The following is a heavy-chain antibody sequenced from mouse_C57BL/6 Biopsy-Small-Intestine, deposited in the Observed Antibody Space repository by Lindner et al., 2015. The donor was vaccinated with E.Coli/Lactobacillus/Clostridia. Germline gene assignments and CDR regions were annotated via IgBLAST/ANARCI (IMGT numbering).Heavy chain of an antibody. Sequence: VQLQESGAELVKSGASVKLSCTASGFNIKDYYMHWVKQRTEQGLEWIGRIDPEDGETKYAPKFQGKATITAGTSSSTAYLQLSSLTSEDTAVYYCASYGSSYYFDYWGQGTTLTVSS. J-gene: IGHJ2*01. V-gene: IGHV14-2*01. CDR2: IDPEDGET. CDR1: GFNIKDYY. D-gene: IGHD1-1*01. CDR3: ASYGSSYYFDY.